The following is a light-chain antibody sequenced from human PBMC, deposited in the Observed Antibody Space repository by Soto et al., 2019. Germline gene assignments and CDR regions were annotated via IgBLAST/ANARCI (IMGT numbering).Light chain of an antibody. CDR3: QQLYDYPLT. CDR2: GAS. J-gene: IGKJ4*01. CDR1: QGISSH. V-gene: IGKV1-9*01. Sequence: DIQLTQSPSFLSASVGDRITITCRASQGISSHLAWNQQKPGKAPKLLIYGASTLQGGVPSRFSGSGSGTEFTLTISSLQPEDFATYYCQQLYDYPLTFGGGTKVEIK.